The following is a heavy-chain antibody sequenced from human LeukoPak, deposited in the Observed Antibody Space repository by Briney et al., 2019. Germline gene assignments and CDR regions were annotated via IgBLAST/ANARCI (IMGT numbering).Heavy chain of an antibody. J-gene: IGHJ4*02. Sequence: PSETLSLTCAVSGGSISSSNWWSWVRQPPGKGLEWIGEIYHSGSTNYNPSLKSRVTISVDTSKNQFSLKLSSVTAADTAVYYCARPVFYDGSGYYLGYWGQGTLVTVSS. CDR3: ARPVFYDGSGYYLGY. D-gene: IGHD3-22*01. V-gene: IGHV4-4*02. CDR1: GGSISSSNW. CDR2: IYHSGST.